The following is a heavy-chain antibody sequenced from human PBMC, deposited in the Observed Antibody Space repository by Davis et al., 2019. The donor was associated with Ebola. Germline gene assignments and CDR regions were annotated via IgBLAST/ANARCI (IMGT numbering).Heavy chain of an antibody. CDR2: LGTSADT. Sequence: PGGSLRLSCAASGFVSRTYVMSWVRQAPGKGLEWVSTLGTSADTYYADSVKGRFTISRDNSKNTLHLQMNSLRVEDTAMYYCVKDTSNIWFDVWGQGTLVTVSA. V-gene: IGHV3-23*01. CDR3: VKDTSNIWFDV. D-gene: IGHD2/OR15-2a*01. CDR1: GFVSRTYV. J-gene: IGHJ3*01.